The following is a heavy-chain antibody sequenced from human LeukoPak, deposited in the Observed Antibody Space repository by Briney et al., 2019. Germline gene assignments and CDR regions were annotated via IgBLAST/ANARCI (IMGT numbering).Heavy chain of an antibody. Sequence: PGGSLRLSYAASGFIFSTYAMTWVRQAPGKGLEWVSGISGSGGSTHNADSVKGRFTISRDNSKNTLYLQMNSLGDDDTAVYYCAKGTNIVVVASAPNNPSDHWGQGTLVTVSS. D-gene: IGHD2-2*01. CDR3: AKGTNIVVVASAPNNPSDH. V-gene: IGHV3-23*01. J-gene: IGHJ4*02. CDR1: GFIFSTYA. CDR2: ISGSGGST.